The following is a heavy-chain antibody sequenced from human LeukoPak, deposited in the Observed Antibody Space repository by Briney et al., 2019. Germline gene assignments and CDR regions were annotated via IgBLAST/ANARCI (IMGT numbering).Heavy chain of an antibody. D-gene: IGHD6-13*01. CDR2: IDHSGST. CDR1: GGSFSGSY. J-gene: IGHJ4*02. Sequence: SETLSLTCAVYGGSFSGSYWSWIRQPPGKGLEWIGEIDHSGSTNYNPSLKSRVTISVDTSKNQFSLKMRSVTAADTAVYYCARGRIAAATTYYFDYWGQGTLVTVSS. CDR3: ARGRIAAATTYYFDY. V-gene: IGHV4-34*01.